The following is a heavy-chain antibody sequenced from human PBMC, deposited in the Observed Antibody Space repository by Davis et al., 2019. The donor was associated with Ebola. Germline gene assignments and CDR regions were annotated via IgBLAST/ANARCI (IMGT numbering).Heavy chain of an antibody. J-gene: IGHJ3*02. V-gene: IGHV5-51*01. CDR2: IYPGDSDT. CDR1: GYSFTSYW. D-gene: IGHD6-13*01. CDR3: ARGGSSSDDAFDI. Sequence: GESLKISCQGSGYSFTSYWIGRVRQMPGQGLEWIGIIYPGDSDTRYSPSFQGQVTISADKSISTAYLQWSSLKASDTAMYYCARGGSSSDDAFDIWGQGTMVTVSS.